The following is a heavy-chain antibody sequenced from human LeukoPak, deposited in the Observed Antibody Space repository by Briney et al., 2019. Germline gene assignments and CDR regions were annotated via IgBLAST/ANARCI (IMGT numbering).Heavy chain of an antibody. V-gene: IGHV1-18*01. Sequence: GASVKVSCKASGYTFTSYGISWVRQAPGQGLEWLGWISPYNGSTNYAQKLQGRVTMTTDTSTSTAFMELRSLRSDDTAVYYCARDIWFGDFDYWGQETLVTISS. J-gene: IGHJ4*02. D-gene: IGHD3-10*01. CDR1: GYTFTSYG. CDR3: ARDIWFGDFDY. CDR2: ISPYNGST.